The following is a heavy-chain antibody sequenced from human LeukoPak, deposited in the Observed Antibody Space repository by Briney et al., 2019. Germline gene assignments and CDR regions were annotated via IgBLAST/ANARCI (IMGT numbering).Heavy chain of an antibody. CDR1: GLTVSSNY. Sequence: GGSLRLSCAASGLTVSSNYMSWVRHAPGKGLEWVSVIYTGGSTYYADSVKGRFTISRDNSKNTLYLQMNSLRAEDTAVYYCAKAGGGGMTGAFDIWGQGTMVTVSS. D-gene: IGHD3-9*01. J-gene: IGHJ3*02. V-gene: IGHV3-53*01. CDR3: AKAGGGGMTGAFDI. CDR2: IYTGGST.